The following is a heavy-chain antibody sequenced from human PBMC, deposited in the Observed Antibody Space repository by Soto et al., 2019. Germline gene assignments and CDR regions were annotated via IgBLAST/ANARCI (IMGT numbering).Heavy chain of an antibody. CDR3: ARDIVATISYWFDP. J-gene: IGHJ5*02. CDR1: GGTFSSYT. D-gene: IGHD5-12*01. CDR2: IIPILGIA. Sequence: SVKVSCKASGGTFSSYTISWVRQAPGQGLEWMGRIIPILGIANYAQKFQGRVTITADKSTSTAYVELSSLRSEDTAVYYCARDIVATISYWFDPWGQGTLVTVSS. V-gene: IGHV1-69*02.